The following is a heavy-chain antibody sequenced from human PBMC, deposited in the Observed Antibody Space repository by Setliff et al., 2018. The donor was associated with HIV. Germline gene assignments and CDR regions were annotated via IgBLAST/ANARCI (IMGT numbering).Heavy chain of an antibody. CDR1: GGTFSSHA. CDR2: IIPIVDKT. Sequence: SVKVSCKASGGTFSSHAINWVRQAPGQGLEWMGGIIPIVDKTNYAQKFQGRVAITADKSTITAYMELSSLRSEDTAVYYCAREPDYGIRDAFDIWGQVTMVTVSS. D-gene: IGHD4-17*01. V-gene: IGHV1-69*10. CDR3: AREPDYGIRDAFDI. J-gene: IGHJ3*02.